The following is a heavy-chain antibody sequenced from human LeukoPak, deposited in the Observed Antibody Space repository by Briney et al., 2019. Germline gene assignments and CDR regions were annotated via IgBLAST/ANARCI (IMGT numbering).Heavy chain of an antibody. D-gene: IGHD2-2*01. CDR2: IYSGGST. CDR1: GFTVSSNY. Sequence: GGSLRLSCAASGFTVSSNYMSWVRQAPGKGLEWVSIIYSGGSTSYADSVKGRFTISRDNSKNTLYLQMNSLRAEDTAVYYCAKDLDCSSTSCYENVWGQGTTVTVSS. V-gene: IGHV3-53*01. CDR3: AKDLDCSSTSCYENV. J-gene: IGHJ6*02.